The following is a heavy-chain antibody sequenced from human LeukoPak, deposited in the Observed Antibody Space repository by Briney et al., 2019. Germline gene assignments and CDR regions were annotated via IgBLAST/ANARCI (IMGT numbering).Heavy chain of an antibody. V-gene: IGHV3-21*01. J-gene: IGHJ4*02. CDR1: GFTFSSYS. CDR3: AREGIAGYYFDY. CDR2: ISSSSNYI. D-gene: IGHD6-13*01. Sequence: GGSLRLSCTASGFTFSSYSMNWVRQAPGKGLEWVSSISSSSNYIYYADSMKGRFTISRDNAKSSLYLQMNSLRAEGTAVYYCAREGIAGYYFDYSGQGTLITVSS.